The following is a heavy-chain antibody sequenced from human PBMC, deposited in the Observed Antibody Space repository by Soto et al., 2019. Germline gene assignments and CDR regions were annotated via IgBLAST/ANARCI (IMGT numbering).Heavy chain of an antibody. D-gene: IGHD2-8*01. V-gene: IGHV1-58*01. CDR3: AANSSAPNNYANY. J-gene: IGHJ4*02. CDR1: GFTFTSSA. CDR2: IVVGSGNT. Sequence: GASVKVSCKASGFTFTSSAVQWVRQARGQRLEWIGWIVVGSGNTNYAQKFQERVTITRDMSTSTAYMELSSLRSEDTAVYYCAANSSAPNNYANYWGKETLVTVSP.